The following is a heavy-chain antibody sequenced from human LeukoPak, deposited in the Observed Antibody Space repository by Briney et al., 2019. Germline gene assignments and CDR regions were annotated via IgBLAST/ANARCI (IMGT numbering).Heavy chain of an antibody. V-gene: IGHV4-39*07. CDR2: VYYSGIT. J-gene: IGHJ4*02. D-gene: IGHD3-10*01. Sequence: SETLSLTCTVSGGSISSNSYYWGWIRQPPGKGLEWIGNVYYSGITYYNPSLKSRVTISGDTSKNQFSLKLSSVTAADTAVYYCARVSLVRGAPDYYFDYWGQGTLVTVSS. CDR3: ARVSLVRGAPDYYFDY. CDR1: GGSISSNSYY.